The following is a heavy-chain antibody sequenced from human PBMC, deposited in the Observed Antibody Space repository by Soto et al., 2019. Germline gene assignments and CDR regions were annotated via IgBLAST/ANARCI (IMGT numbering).Heavy chain of an antibody. CDR2: IYYSGNT. Sequence: SETLSLTCTVSGGSLGSSSYYWGWIRQSPGKGLEWIGNIYYSGNTFYNPSLKSRVTISVDTFKNQFYLHLSSVTAADTAIFYCASIAAPGTTHFDFWGQGTLVTVSS. J-gene: IGHJ4*02. D-gene: IGHD6-13*01. CDR3: ASIAAPGTTHFDF. V-gene: IGHV4-39*01. CDR1: GGSLGSSSYY.